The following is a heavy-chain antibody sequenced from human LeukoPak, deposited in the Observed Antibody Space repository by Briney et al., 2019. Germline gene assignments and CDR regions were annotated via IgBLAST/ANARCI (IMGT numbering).Heavy chain of an antibody. V-gene: IGHV3-64*01. Sequence: GGSLRLSCAASGLTFSSYAMHWVRQAPGKGLEYVSAISSNGGSTYYANSVKGRFTISRDNSKNTLYLQMGSLRAEDMAVYYCARDSGSSSFDYWGQGTLVTVSS. J-gene: IGHJ4*02. CDR1: GLTFSSYA. CDR3: ARDSGSSSFDY. CDR2: ISSNGGST. D-gene: IGHD1-26*01.